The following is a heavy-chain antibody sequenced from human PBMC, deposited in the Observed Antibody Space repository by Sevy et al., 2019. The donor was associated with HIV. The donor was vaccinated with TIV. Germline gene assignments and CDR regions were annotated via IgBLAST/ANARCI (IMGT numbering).Heavy chain of an antibody. Sequence: GGSLRLSCEASGFTFSSHWMHWVRQGPGQGLVWVSGIYSDDTSISYADSVKGRFTISRNNVKNTLYLKMSSMRAEDTALYYWARGSGVAFDCWGQGTLVTVSS. CDR3: ARGSGVAFDC. V-gene: IGHV3-74*01. CDR2: IYSDDTSI. D-gene: IGHD3-3*01. J-gene: IGHJ4*01. CDR1: GFTFSSHW.